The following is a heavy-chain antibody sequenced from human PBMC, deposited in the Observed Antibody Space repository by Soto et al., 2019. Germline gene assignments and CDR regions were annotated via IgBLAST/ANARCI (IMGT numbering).Heavy chain of an antibody. J-gene: IGHJ4*02. CDR3: VRATYFSDSSGYTRCFDY. CDR2: INGRSNYI. Sequence: AGGSLRLSCAASGFTFSSYVMNWVRQTPGKGLEWVSSINGRSNYIYYADSVKGRFTISRDNAKNSLYLQMNSLRVEDTALYYCVRATYFSDSSGYTRCFDYWGQGTLVTVSS. V-gene: IGHV3-21*01. D-gene: IGHD3-22*01. CDR1: GFTFSSYV.